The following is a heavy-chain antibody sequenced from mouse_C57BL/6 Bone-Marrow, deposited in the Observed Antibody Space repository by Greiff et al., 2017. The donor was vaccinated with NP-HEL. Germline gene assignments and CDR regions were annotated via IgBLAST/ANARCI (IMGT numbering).Heavy chain of an antibody. V-gene: IGHV1-18*01. J-gene: IGHJ1*03. D-gene: IGHD1-1*01. Sequence: EVQLQESGPELVKPGASVKIPCKASGYTFTDYNMDWVKQSHGKSLEWIGDINPNNGGTIYNQKFKGKATLTVDKSSSTAYMELRSLTSEDTAVYYCARIVYYGTSGWYFDVWGTGTTVTVSS. CDR3: ARIVYYGTSGWYFDV. CDR1: GYTFTDYN. CDR2: INPNNGGT.